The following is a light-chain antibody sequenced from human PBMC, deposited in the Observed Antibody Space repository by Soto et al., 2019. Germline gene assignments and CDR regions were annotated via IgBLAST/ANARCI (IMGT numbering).Light chain of an antibody. V-gene: IGLV2-14*01. CDR2: EVS. CDR1: SSDIGGHTF. Sequence: QSALTQPASVSGSPGQSITISCTGTSSDIGGHTFVSWYQQHPGKAPKLLIYEVSNRPSGVSNRFSGSKYRSTASLTISGLQAADEADYYCSSYTNSDTLIFGGGTQLTVL. CDR3: SSYTNSDTLI. J-gene: IGLJ2*01.